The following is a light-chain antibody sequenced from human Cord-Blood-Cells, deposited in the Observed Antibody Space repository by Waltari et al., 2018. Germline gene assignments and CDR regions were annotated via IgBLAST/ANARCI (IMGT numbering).Light chain of an antibody. CDR2: KDS. Sequence: SYELPQPPSVSVSPGQTARITCSGDALPKPSAYWYQQKPGQDPVLVIYKDSERPSGIPERFSGSSSGTTVTLTISGVQAEDEADYYCQSADSSGTWVFGGGTKLTVL. J-gene: IGLJ3*02. CDR1: ALPKPS. CDR3: QSADSSGTWV. V-gene: IGLV3-25*02.